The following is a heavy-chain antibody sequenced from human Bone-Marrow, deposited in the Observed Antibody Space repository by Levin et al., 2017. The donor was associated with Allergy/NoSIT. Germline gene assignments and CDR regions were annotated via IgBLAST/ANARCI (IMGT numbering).Heavy chain of an antibody. CDR1: GGSISSANYY. D-gene: IGHD6-19*01. CDR2: IFYTGST. CDR3: ARGEYSSGWFDY. Sequence: SETLSLTCTVSGGSISSANYYWTWLRQSPGKGLEWFGSIFYTGSTYYTPSLKTRLTISIDTAKNQFSLKLNSVTAADAAVYYCARGEYSSGWFDYWGQGALVTVSS. V-gene: IGHV4-39*01. J-gene: IGHJ4*02.